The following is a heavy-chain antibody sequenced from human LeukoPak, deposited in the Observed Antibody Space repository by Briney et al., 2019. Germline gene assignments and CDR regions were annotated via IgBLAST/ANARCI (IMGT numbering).Heavy chain of an antibody. V-gene: IGHV5-51*01. Sequence: GESLQISCKGSGYRFTSYWIGWVRQMPGKGLEWMGIIYPGDSDTRYSPSFQGQVTISADKSISTAYLQWSSLKASDTAMYYCARRGSGGTQTGTRYYFDYWGQGTLVTVSS. CDR3: ARRGSGGTQTGTRYYFDY. J-gene: IGHJ4*02. CDR1: GYRFTSYW. CDR2: IYPGDSDT. D-gene: IGHD2-8*02.